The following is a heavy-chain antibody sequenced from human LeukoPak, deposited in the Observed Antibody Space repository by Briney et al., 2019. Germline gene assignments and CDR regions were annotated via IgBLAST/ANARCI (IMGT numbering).Heavy chain of an antibody. CDR3: ARDDMARVGATTGY. J-gene: IGHJ4*02. D-gene: IGHD1-26*01. Sequence: SETLSLTCTVSGGSISSYYWSWIRQPPGKGLEWIGYIYYSGSTYYNPSLKSRVTISVDTSKNQFSLKLSSVTAADTAVYYCARDDMARVGATTGYWGQGTLVTVSS. CDR2: IYYSGST. V-gene: IGHV4-59*12. CDR1: GGSISSYY.